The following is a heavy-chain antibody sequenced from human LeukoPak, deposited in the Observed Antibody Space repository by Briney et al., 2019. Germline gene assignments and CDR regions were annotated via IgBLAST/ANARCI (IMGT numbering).Heavy chain of an antibody. CDR2: ISNSGSTI. D-gene: IGHD4-17*01. Sequence: GGSLRLSCAASGFTFSDYYMSWVRQAPGKGLEWVSYISNSGSTIYYADSVKGRFTISRDNAKNSLYLQMNSLRAEDTAVYYCASIGDYGAFDIWGQGTMVTVSS. CDR3: ASIGDYGAFDI. CDR1: GFTFSDYY. J-gene: IGHJ3*02. V-gene: IGHV3-11*04.